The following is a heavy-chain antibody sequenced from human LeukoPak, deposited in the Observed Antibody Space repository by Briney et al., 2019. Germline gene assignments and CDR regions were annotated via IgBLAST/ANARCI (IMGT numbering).Heavy chain of an antibody. D-gene: IGHD3-10*01. CDR1: GYPFSDYY. CDR2: INPNGGTT. CDR3: ARGASPYGSGSHYSDY. Sequence: ASVKVSCKASGYPFSDYYIHWVRQAPGQGFEWMGIINPNGGTTTYAQKFEGRVTMTGDKSTTTVFMELSSLRSEDTAVYYCARGASPYGSGSHYSDYWGQGTLVTVSS. J-gene: IGHJ4*02. V-gene: IGHV1-46*01.